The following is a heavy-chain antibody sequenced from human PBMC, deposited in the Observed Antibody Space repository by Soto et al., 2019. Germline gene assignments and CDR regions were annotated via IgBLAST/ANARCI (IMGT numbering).Heavy chain of an antibody. D-gene: IGHD2-2*01. Sequence: GGSLRLSCAASGFPFSTYAMSWVRQAPGKGLEWVSGISGSGGGTYYADSVKGRFTISRDNSKNTLYLQMNSLRAEDTAVYYCAKGYCSTTSCSRGYFDYWGQGTLVTV. CDR1: GFPFSTYA. V-gene: IGHV3-23*01. CDR2: ISGSGGGT. J-gene: IGHJ4*02. CDR3: AKGYCSTTSCSRGYFDY.